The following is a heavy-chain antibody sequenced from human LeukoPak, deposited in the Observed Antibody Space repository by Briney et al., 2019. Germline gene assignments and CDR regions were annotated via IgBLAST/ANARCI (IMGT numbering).Heavy chain of an antibody. V-gene: IGHV3-30-3*01. CDR3: AKDREVVTRSYFDY. J-gene: IGHJ4*02. CDR2: ISYDGSNK. Sequence: PGGSLRLSCAASGFTFSSYAMHWVRQAPGKGLEWVAVISYDGSNKYYADSVKGRFTISRDNSKSTLYLQMNSLSAEDTAVYYCAKDREVVTRSYFDYWGQGTLVTVPS. D-gene: IGHD4-23*01. CDR1: GFTFSSYA.